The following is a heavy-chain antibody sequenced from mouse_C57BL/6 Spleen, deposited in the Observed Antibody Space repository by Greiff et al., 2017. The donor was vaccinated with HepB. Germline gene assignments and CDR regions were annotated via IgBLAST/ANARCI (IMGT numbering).Heavy chain of an antibody. J-gene: IGHJ2*01. CDR2: INPNNGGT. D-gene: IGHD2-5*01. CDR1: GYTFTDYN. V-gene: IGHV1-18*01. Sequence: EVKLQESGPELVKPGASVKIPCKASGYTFTDYNMDWVKQSHGKSLEWIGDINPNNGGTSYNQKFKGKATLTVDKSSSTAYMELRSLTSEDTAVYYCARRSYSNSYYFDYWGQGTTLTVSS. CDR3: ARRSYSNSYYFDY.